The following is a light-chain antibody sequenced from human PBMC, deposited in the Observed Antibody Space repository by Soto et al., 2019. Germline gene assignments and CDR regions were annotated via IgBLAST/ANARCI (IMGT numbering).Light chain of an antibody. CDR3: QQFGSSPPYT. Sequence: EIGLTQSPGTLSLSPGERATLSCRASQSVGSRSLSWYQQKPGQPPRLLIYGASTRAAGIPDRFSGSGSGTDFTLTISRLEPEDFAVYYCQQFGSSPPYTFGQGTKLEIK. CDR2: GAS. CDR1: QSVGSRS. J-gene: IGKJ2*01. V-gene: IGKV3-20*01.